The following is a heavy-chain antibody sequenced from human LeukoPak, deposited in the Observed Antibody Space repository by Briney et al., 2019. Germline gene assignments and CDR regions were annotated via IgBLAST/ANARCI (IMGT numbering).Heavy chain of an antibody. CDR2: INQDGSEK. CDR1: GFTFSSYW. V-gene: IGHV3-7*01. CDR3: GRVGAYYGSGSYSDY. J-gene: IGHJ4*02. Sequence: GASLRLSCAASGFTFSSYWLSWVRHAPGNGLEWVANINQDGSEKYYVDSVKGRITISRDNAKKSLYLQMTSLRAEDTAVYYCGRVGAYYGSGSYSDYWGQGTLVTVSS. D-gene: IGHD3-10*01.